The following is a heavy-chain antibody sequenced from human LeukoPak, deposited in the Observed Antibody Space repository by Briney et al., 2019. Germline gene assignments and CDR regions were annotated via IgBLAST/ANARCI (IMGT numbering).Heavy chain of an antibody. CDR2: ISVGGDST. J-gene: IGHJ4*02. V-gene: IGHV3-23*01. CDR1: GFTFSSYA. D-gene: IGHD3-22*01. CDR3: ANFDYYDSSGYYPTQYYFDY. Sequence: GGSLRLSCAASGFTFSSYAMSGVRQAPGKGLEGGAAISVGGDSTYYADSVRGRLTISRDNSKNTLYLQMNSLSAEDTAVYYCANFDYYDSSGYYPTQYYFDYWGQGTLVTVSS.